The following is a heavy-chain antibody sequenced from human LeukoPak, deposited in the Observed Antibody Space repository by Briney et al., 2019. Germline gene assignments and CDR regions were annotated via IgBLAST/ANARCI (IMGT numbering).Heavy chain of an antibody. CDR2: INPSGGST. CDR3: ARDLNPEYGSGSYQEKDY. V-gene: IGHV1-46*01. D-gene: IGHD3-10*01. CDR1: GYTFTSYY. Sequence: ASVKVSCKASGYTFTSYYMHWVRQAPGQGLEWMGIINPSGGSTSYAQKFQGRVTMTRDTSMSTVYMELSSLRSEDTAVYYCARDLNPEYGSGSYQEKDYWGQGTLVTVSS. J-gene: IGHJ4*02.